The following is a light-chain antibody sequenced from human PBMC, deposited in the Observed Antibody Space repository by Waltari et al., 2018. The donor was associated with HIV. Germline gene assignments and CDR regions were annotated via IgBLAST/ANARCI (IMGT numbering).Light chain of an antibody. J-gene: IGKJ2*01. CDR2: GAS. Sequence: EIVMTQSPATLSVSPGERVTVSCRASESVSRDLAWYQQKPGQAPRLLIFGASTRATDVPARFSGSGSGTEFTLTISRLQSEDFAVYYCQQYNDWPPYTFGQGTKLEIK. V-gene: IGKV3-15*01. CDR1: ESVSRD. CDR3: QQYNDWPPYT.